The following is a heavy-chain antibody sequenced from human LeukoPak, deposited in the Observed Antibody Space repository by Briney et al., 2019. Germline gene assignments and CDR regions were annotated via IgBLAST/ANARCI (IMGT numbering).Heavy chain of an antibody. D-gene: IGHD5-24*01. J-gene: IGHJ4*02. V-gene: IGHV4-31*03. CDR2: IYYSGST. CDR3: ARGARAGYNLEPFDN. Sequence: SETLSLTCTVSGGSINSGGYYWSWIRQHPGKGLEWIGYIYYSGSTYYNPSLKSRVTISADTSKNQFSLKLSSVTAADTAVYYCARGARAGYNLEPFDNWGQGTLVTVSS. CDR1: GGSINSGGYY.